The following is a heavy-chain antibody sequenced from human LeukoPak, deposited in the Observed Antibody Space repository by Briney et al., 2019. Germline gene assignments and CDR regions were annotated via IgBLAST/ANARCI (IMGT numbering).Heavy chain of an antibody. CDR3: ATLYDFWSGYLDY. CDR2: ISSSGSTI. CDR1: GFTFSDYY. V-gene: IGHV3-11*01. Sequence: GGSLRLSCAASGFTFSDYYMSWIRQAAGKGLERVSYISSSGSTIYYADSVKGRFTISRDNAKNSLYLQMNSLRAEDTAVYYCATLYDFWSGYLDYWGQGTLVTVSS. J-gene: IGHJ4*02. D-gene: IGHD3-3*01.